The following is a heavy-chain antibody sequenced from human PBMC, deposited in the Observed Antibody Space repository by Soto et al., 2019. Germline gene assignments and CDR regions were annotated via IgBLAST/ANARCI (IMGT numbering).Heavy chain of an antibody. CDR1: GFTLSSYW. J-gene: IGHJ6*02. CDR2: INSDGSSK. CDR3: ARDLHADYDFWSGYYSMDV. V-gene: IGHV3-74*01. D-gene: IGHD3-3*01. Sequence: PGGSLRLSCAASGFTLSSYWMHWVRQAPGKGLVWVSRINSDGSSKSYADSVKGRFTISRDNAKNTLYLQMNSLRAEDTAVYYCARDLHADYDFWSGYYSMDVWGQVTTVTVSS.